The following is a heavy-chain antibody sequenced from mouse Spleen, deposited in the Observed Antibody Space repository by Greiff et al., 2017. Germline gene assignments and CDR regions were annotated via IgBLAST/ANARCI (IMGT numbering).Heavy chain of an antibody. J-gene: IGHJ3*01. CDR3: ARSYYGDWFAY. V-gene: IGHV1-80*01. D-gene: IGHD2-13*01. Sequence: VKLQESGAELVKPGASVKISCKASGYAFSSYWMNWVKQRPGKGLEWIGQIYPGDGDTNYNGKFKGKATLTADKSSSTAYMQLSSLTSEDSAVYFCARSYYGDWFAYWGQGTLVTVSA. CDR2: IYPGDGDT. CDR1: GYAFSSYW.